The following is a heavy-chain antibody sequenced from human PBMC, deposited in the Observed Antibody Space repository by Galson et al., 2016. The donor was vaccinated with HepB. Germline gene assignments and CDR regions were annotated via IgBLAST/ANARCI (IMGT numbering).Heavy chain of an antibody. J-gene: IGHJ6*02. CDR1: GGSISSTDFY. V-gene: IGHV4-39*01. CDR2: ISYSGST. Sequence: ETLSLTCTVSGGSISSTDFYWGWIRQPPGQGLEWIGTISYSGSTYYNPSLKSRVTISADTSKNQLSLKMSSVTAADTAVYYCARRSITTMHVWGQGTTVTVSS. CDR3: ARRSITTMHV. D-gene: IGHD3-22*01.